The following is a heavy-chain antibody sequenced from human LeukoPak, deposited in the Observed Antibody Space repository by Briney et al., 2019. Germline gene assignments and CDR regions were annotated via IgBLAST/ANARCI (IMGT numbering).Heavy chain of an antibody. Sequence: KASETLSLTCTVSGGSISSSSYYWGWLRQPPGKGLEWFGRIYYSGSTHYNSSLKSRVNISVDTSKNEFSLKLSSVTAADTAVYYCARNNTLMMYPRGGEDKGFDYWGQGTLVTVSS. J-gene: IGHJ4*02. CDR2: IYYSGST. CDR3: ARNNTLMMYPRGGEDKGFDY. D-gene: IGHD2-8*01. V-gene: IGHV4-39*01. CDR1: GGSISSSSYY.